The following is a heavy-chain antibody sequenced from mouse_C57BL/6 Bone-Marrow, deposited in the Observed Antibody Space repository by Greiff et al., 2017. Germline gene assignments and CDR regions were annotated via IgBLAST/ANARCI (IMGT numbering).Heavy chain of an antibody. V-gene: IGHV14-4*01. J-gene: IGHJ1*03. CDR2: IDPENGDT. CDR3: TPFYYGSSYWYLDD. D-gene: IGHD1-1*01. Sequence: VQLQQSGAELVRPGASVKLSCTASGFNIKDDYMHWVKQRPEQGLEWIGWIDPENGDTEYASKFQGKATITADPSSNTAYLRRSSLTSENTAVYYCTPFYYGSSYWYLDDWGTGTTVTVSS. CDR1: GFNIKDDY.